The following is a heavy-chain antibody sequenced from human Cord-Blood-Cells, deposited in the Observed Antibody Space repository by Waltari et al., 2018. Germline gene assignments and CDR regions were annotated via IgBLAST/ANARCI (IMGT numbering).Heavy chain of an antibody. V-gene: IGHV3-48*03. CDR2: YSRSGSTR. J-gene: IGHJ3*02. CDR1: GLTFSSYE. CDR3: AGVRQVGKVDAFDI. D-gene: IGHD3-10*01. Sequence: EVQLVESGGGSVQPGGSLRLSCAASGLTFSSYEMNWVRQAPGTGLGFVSLYSRSGSTRFYADSVEGRFTISRNNAKNSLYLQMNSLRAEDTAVYYCAGVRQVGKVDAFDIWGQGTMVTVSS.